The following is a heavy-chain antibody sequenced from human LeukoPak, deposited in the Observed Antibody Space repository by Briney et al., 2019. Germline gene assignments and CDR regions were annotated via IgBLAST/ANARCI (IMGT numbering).Heavy chain of an antibody. CDR2: ISWSGGSI. Sequence: GGSLRLSCAASGFTFTDYGMHWVRHAPGKGLEWVSGISWSGGSIEYADSVKGRFTISRDNATNSLYLQMNSLRAEDTAVYYCVNYYDSSGYSPDYWGQGTLVSVSS. V-gene: IGHV3-9*01. J-gene: IGHJ4*02. CDR1: GFTFTDYG. CDR3: VNYYDSSGYSPDY. D-gene: IGHD3-22*01.